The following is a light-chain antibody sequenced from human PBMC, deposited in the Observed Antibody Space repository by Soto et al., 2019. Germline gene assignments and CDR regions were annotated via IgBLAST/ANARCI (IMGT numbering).Light chain of an antibody. CDR3: QQYNSYSYT. CDR1: QSISSY. J-gene: IGKJ2*01. Sequence: DIQMTQSPSSLSASVGDRVTITCRASQSISSYLNWYQQKPGKAPKLLIYAASSLQSGVPSRFSGSGSGTDFTLTISSLQPEDFATYYCQQYNSYSYTFGLGTK. CDR2: AAS. V-gene: IGKV1-39*01.